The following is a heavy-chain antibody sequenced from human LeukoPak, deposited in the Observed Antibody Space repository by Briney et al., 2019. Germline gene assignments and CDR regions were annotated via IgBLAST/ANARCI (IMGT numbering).Heavy chain of an antibody. CDR2: INTNTGNP. J-gene: IGHJ5*02. D-gene: IGHD3-16*01. CDR1: GYTFTTYA. CDR3: ARDSNDYVWGTYARDP. Sequence: ASVKVSCKASGYTFTTYAMHWVRQAPGQGLEWMGWINTNTGNPTYAQGFTGRFVFSLDTSVSTAYLQISSLKAEDTAVYYCARDSNDYVWGTYARDPWGQGTLVTVSS. V-gene: IGHV7-4-1*02.